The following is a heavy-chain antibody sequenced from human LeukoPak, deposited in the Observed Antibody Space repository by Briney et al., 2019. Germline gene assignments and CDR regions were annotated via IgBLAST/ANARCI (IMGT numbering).Heavy chain of an antibody. CDR1: GGSFSGYY. V-gene: IGHV4-34*01. CDR2: INHSGST. Sequence: PSETLSLTCAVYGGSFSGYYWSWIRQPPGKGLEWIGEINHSGSTNYNPSLKSRVTISVDTSKKQFSLKLSSVTAADTAVYYCARGWAAAVYYYMDVWAKGPRSPSP. CDR3: ARGWAAAVYYYMDV. J-gene: IGHJ6*03. D-gene: IGHD6-13*01.